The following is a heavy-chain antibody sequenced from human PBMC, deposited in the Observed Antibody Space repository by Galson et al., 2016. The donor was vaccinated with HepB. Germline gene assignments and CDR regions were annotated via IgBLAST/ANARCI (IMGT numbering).Heavy chain of an antibody. Sequence: SLRLSCAASGFIFSNYAMSWVRQAPGKGLEWVSTITYDGAGTFYADSVEGRFTISRDNSKNTLVLQMNRLSAEDTALYYCAKDRGGVFSAYHFDSWGQGALVPVSS. V-gene: IGHV3-23*01. J-gene: IGHJ4*02. D-gene: IGHD3-22*01. CDR3: AKDRGGVFSAYHFDS. CDR1: GFIFSNYA. CDR2: ITYDGAGT.